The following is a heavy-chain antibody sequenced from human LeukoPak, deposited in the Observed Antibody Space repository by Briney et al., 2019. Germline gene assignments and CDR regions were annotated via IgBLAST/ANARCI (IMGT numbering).Heavy chain of an antibody. V-gene: IGHV1-69*13. J-gene: IGHJ4*02. D-gene: IGHD6-19*01. CDR2: IIPIFGTA. CDR1: GGTFSSYA. CDR3: ARLKQWPEAYFDY. Sequence: SVKVSCKASGGTFSSYATSWVRQAPGQGLEWMGGIIPIFGTANYAQKFQGRVTITADESTSAAYMELSSLRSEDTAVYYCARLKQWPEAYFDYWGQGTLVTVSS.